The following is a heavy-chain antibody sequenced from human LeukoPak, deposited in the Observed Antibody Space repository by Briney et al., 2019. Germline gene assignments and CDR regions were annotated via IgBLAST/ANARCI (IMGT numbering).Heavy chain of an antibody. Sequence: GGSLRLSCAASGFTVSSNYMSWVRQAPGKGLEWVSVIYSGGSTYYADSVKGRFTISRDNSKNTLYLQMNSLRAEDTAVYYCAKGSESGYSYGYYYYYYMDVWGKGTTVTVSS. CDR1: GFTVSSNY. CDR3: AKGSESGYSYGYYYYYYMDV. V-gene: IGHV3-53*01. CDR2: IYSGGST. D-gene: IGHD5-18*01. J-gene: IGHJ6*03.